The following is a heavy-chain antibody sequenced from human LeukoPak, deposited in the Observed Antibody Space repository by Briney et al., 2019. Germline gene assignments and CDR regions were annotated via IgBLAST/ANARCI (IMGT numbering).Heavy chain of an antibody. J-gene: IGHJ4*02. CDR2: IKQDGSEK. V-gene: IGHV3-7*03. D-gene: IGHD5-18*01. CDR1: GFTFSSYW. CDR3: ARSWIQLWSYFDY. Sequence: GGSLRLSCAASGFTFSSYWMSWVRQAPGKGLEWVANIKQDGSEKYYVDSVKGRFTISRDNAKNSLYLQMNSLRAEDTAVYYCARSWIQLWSYFDYWGQGTLVTVSS.